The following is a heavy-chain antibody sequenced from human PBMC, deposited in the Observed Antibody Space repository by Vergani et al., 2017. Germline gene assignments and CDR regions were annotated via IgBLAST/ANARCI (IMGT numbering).Heavy chain of an antibody. CDR1: GYSISSGYY. D-gene: IGHD3-10*01. CDR2: IYHSGCT. Sequence: QVQLQESGPGLVKPSETLSLTCAVSGYSISSGYYWGWIRQPPGKGLEWIGSIYHSGCTYYNPSLKSRVTISVDTSKNQFSLKLSSVTAADTAVYYCARSMITMVRGVITLRGPFDYWGQGTLVTVSS. CDR3: ARSMITMVRGVITLRGPFDY. J-gene: IGHJ4*02. V-gene: IGHV4-38-2*01.